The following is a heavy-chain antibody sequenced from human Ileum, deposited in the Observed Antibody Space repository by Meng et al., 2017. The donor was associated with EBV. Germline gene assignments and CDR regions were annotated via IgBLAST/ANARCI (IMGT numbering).Heavy chain of an antibody. CDR2: MQPSGST. D-gene: IGHD4-11*01. J-gene: IGHJ4*02. Sequence: QVQLPGAGPGPGKPSGTPSPPCAGSGEFIRSSHWWAWGRQPPGKGLEWIGEMQPSGSTYYNPSLKSRVTISLDTFNNQFFLRLTSLTAADTAVYYCAKANDYSLNSWGQGTLVTVSS. V-gene: IGHV4-4*02. CDR1: GEFIRSSHW. CDR3: AKANDYSLNS.